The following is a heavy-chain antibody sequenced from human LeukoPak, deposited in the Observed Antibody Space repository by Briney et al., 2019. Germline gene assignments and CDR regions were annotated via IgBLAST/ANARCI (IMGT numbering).Heavy chain of an antibody. V-gene: IGHV3-30-3*01. D-gene: IGHD3-22*01. CDR3: ARDYYDNSGTQDY. Sequence: GGSLRLSCAASGFTFSSYAMHWVRQAPGKGLEWVAVISYDGSNKYYADFVKGRFTISRDNSKNTLYLQMNSLRAEDTAVYYCARDYYDNSGTQDYWGQGTLVTVSS. CDR2: ISYDGSNK. CDR1: GFTFSSYA. J-gene: IGHJ4*02.